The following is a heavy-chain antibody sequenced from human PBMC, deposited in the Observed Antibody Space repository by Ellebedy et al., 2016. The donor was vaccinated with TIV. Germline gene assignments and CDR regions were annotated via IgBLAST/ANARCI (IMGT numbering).Heavy chain of an antibody. J-gene: IGHJ4*02. Sequence: GGSLRLXXAASGFTFSSYSMDWVRQAPGKGLEWVSSISSSSSYIYYADSMKGRFTISRDNAKNSLYLQMNSLRAEDTAVYYCARDVFGDYYDGSDYYFDYWGQGTLVTVSS. D-gene: IGHD3-22*01. CDR2: ISSSSSYI. CDR1: GFTFSSYS. V-gene: IGHV3-21*01. CDR3: ARDVFGDYYDGSDYYFDY.